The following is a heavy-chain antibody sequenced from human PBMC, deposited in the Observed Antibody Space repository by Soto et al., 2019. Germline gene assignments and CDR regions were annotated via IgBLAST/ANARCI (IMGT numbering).Heavy chain of an antibody. J-gene: IGHJ4*02. CDR2: IKSKTDGGTT. Sequence: RGSRSRACGVSRLSFSDAWMSCVRHPPRKGLEWVGRIKSKTDGGTTSYAAPVKGRFTIARDDSKNTLYLQMNSLQTEDTAVYYCTTDWIRAVAERMDYWGQGTLVTVSS. CDR3: TTDWIRAVAERMDY. CDR1: RLSFSDAW. D-gene: IGHD6-19*01. V-gene: IGHV3-15*01.